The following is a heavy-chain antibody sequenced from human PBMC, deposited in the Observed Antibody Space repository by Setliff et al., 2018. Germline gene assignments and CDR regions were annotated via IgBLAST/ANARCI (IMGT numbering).Heavy chain of an antibody. V-gene: IGHV1-46*01. D-gene: IGHD3-16*01. Sequence: ASVKVSCKASGYTFTRYYMYWVRQAPGQGLEWMGIINVSGGSTSYAQKFQGRVTMTRDTSTSTIYMELASLTSEDTAVYYCARELRSPYWHLDSWGQGTQVTVSS. CDR3: ARELRSPYWHLDS. CDR2: INVSGGST. CDR1: GYTFTRYY. J-gene: IGHJ5*01.